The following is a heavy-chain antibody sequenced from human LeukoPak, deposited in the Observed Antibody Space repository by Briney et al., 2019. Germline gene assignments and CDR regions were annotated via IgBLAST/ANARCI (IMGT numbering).Heavy chain of an antibody. D-gene: IGHD3-22*01. CDR1: GGSFSGYY. Sequence: PSETLSLTCAVYGGSFSGYYWSWIRQPPGKGLEWIGEINHSGSTNYNPSLKSRVTISVDTSKNQFSLKLSSVTAADTAVYYCARHLPYYYDSSGYSSWGQGTLVTVSS. V-gene: IGHV4-34*01. CDR2: INHSGST. J-gene: IGHJ5*02. CDR3: ARHLPYYYDSSGYSS.